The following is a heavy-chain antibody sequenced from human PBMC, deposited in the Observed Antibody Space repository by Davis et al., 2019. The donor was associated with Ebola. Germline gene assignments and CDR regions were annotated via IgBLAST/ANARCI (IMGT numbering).Heavy chain of an antibody. CDR1: GGSISSYY. Sequence: MPSETLSLTCTVSGGSISSYYWSWIRQPPGKGLEWIGEINHSGSTNYNPSLKSRVTISVDTSKNQFSLKLSSVTAADTAVYYCARVSYSYGMDVWGQGTTVTVSS. J-gene: IGHJ6*02. CDR2: INHSGST. D-gene: IGHD3-10*01. CDR3: ARVSYSYGMDV. V-gene: IGHV4-34*01.